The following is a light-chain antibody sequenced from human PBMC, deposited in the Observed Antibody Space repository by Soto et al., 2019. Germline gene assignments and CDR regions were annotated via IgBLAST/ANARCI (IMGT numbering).Light chain of an antibody. CDR2: GAS. CDR1: QNINDNF. CDR3: QQYENSPEIS. V-gene: IGKV3-20*01. J-gene: IGKJ3*01. Sequence: DIVLTQSPGTLSLSPGERATLSCRASQNINDNFLAWYQQKPGQSPRLLISGASIRAPGIPDMFSGSGSETDFTLTIRRLQPEDFAFYYCQQYENSPEISFVPGKKVDIK.